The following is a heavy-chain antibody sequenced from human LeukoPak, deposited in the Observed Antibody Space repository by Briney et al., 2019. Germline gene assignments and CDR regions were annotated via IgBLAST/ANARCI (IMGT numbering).Heavy chain of an antibody. Sequence: KTVGSLRLSCAAPGYTFSSFSINWVRQAPGKGLEWGSSISVRSNYIYYADSVRCRFSISRDDARDSLYLQMNSLRAEDTAVYYCVRLRGNSDPSGYYYYYDFWGRGTLVTVSS. V-gene: IGHV3-21*01. J-gene: IGHJ4*02. CDR2: ISVRSNYI. CDR3: VRLRGNSDPSGYYYYYDF. CDR1: GYTFSSFS. D-gene: IGHD3-22*01.